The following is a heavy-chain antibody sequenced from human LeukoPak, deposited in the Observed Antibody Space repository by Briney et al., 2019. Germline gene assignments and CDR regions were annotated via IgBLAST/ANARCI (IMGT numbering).Heavy chain of an antibody. J-gene: IGHJ4*02. CDR1: GYTFTSYD. CDR3: ARAHSSSWSNDPFDY. V-gene: IGHV1-8*01. Sequence: ASVKVSXKASGYTFTSYDINWVRQATGQGLEWMGWMNPNSGNTGYAQKFQGRVTMTRDTSISTAYMELSSLRSEDTAVYYCARAHSSSWSNDPFDYWGQGTLVTVSS. D-gene: IGHD6-13*01. CDR2: MNPNSGNT.